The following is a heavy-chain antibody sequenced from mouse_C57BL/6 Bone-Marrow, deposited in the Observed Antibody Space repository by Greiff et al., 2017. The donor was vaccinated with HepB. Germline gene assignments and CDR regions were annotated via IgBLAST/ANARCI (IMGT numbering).Heavy chain of an antibody. Sequence: QVHVKQPGAELVRPGSSVKLSCKASGYTFTSYWMHWVKQRPIQGLEWIGNIDPSDSETHYNQKFKDKATLTVDKSSSTAYMQLSSLTSEDSAVYYCARSITTVPIDYWGQGTTLTVSS. CDR1: GYTFTSYW. V-gene: IGHV1-52*01. CDR3: ARSITTVPIDY. D-gene: IGHD1-1*01. J-gene: IGHJ2*01. CDR2: IDPSDSET.